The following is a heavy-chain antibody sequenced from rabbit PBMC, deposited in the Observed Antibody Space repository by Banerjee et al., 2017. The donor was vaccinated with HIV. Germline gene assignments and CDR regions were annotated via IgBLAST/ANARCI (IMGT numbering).Heavy chain of an antibody. CDR1: GFSLSNKYV. J-gene: IGHJ4*01. CDR2: INTSTGNN. D-gene: IGHD4-1*01. V-gene: IGHV1S45*01. Sequence: QEQLEESGGDLVKPGRSLTLTCTASGFSLSNKYVMCWVRQAPGKGLEWIACINTSTGNNVYAIWAKGRFTISKTSSTTVTLQMTSLTAADTATYFCARDLAGAIGWNFNLWGPGTLVTVS. CDR3: ARDLAGAIGWNFNL.